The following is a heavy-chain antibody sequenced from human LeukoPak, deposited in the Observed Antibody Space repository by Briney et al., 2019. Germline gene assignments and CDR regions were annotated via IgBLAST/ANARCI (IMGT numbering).Heavy chain of an antibody. Sequence: PSETLSLTCAVYGGSFSGYYWSWIRQPPGKGLEWIGEINHSGSTNYNPSLKSRVTISVDTSKNQFSLKLSSVTAADTAVYYCARRSYWYFDLRGRGTLVTVSS. CDR3: ARRSYWYFDL. V-gene: IGHV4-34*01. CDR1: GGSFSGYY. CDR2: INHSGST. J-gene: IGHJ2*01.